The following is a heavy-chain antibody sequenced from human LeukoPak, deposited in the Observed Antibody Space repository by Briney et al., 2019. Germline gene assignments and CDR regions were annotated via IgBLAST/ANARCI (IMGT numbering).Heavy chain of an antibody. CDR1: GGSISSTTHY. J-gene: IGHJ4*02. CDR2: IYYSGST. CDR3: ASIPQIIGDPNY. V-gene: IGHV4-61*05. D-gene: IGHD3-16*01. Sequence: SETLSLTCTVSGGSISSTTHYWSWIRQPPGKGLEWIGYIYYSGSTNYNPSLKSRVTISVDTSKNQFSLKLSSVTAADTAVYYCASIPQIIGDPNYWGQGTLVTVSS.